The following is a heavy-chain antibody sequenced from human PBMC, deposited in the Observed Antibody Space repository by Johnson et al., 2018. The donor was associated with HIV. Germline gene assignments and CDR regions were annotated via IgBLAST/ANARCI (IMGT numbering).Heavy chain of an antibody. Sequence: VQLVESGGGVVQPGRSLRLSCAASGFSISDYYMSWIRQAPGKGLEWVSVIYSGGGTYYEDSVKGRFTISRDNSKNTLYLQMNSLRPQDTAVYYCARTRQGAFDIWGQGTMVTVSS. J-gene: IGHJ3*02. V-gene: IGHV3-66*02. CDR1: GFSISDYY. CDR2: IYSGGGT. CDR3: ARTRQGAFDI.